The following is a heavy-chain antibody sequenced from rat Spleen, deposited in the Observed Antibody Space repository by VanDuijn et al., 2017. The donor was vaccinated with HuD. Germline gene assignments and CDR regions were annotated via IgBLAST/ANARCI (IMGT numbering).Heavy chain of an antibody. Sequence: EVQLVESGGGLVQPGRSLKLSCGASGFTFSNYGMHWIRQATTKGLEWVGSISPSGGTTYYRDSVKGRFTFSRENAKSTLYFLMDSLRSEDTATYYCVRQDTSGYSNWFADWGQGTLVTVSS. CDR1: GFTFSNYG. CDR3: VRQDTSGYSNWFAD. D-gene: IGHD4-3*01. CDR2: ISPSGGTT. J-gene: IGHJ3*01. V-gene: IGHV5-19*01.